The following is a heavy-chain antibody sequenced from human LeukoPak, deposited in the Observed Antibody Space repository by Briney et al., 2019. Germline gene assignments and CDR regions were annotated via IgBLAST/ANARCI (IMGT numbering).Heavy chain of an antibody. CDR3: ARAMGIRTTRSYVFYAMDV. Sequence: GGSLRLSCAASEFAFNTYSMNWVRQAPGKGLEWISYISSRSTTIHYADSVRGRFTISRDNAKNSLYLQMSSLTVEDTALYYCARAMGIRTTRSYVFYAMDVWGQGTTAAVSS. CDR2: ISSRSTTI. D-gene: IGHD2-2*01. CDR1: EFAFNTYS. V-gene: IGHV3-48*01. J-gene: IGHJ6*02.